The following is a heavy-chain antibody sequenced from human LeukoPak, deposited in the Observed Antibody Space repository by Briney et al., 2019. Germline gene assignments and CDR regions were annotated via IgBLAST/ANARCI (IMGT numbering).Heavy chain of an antibody. Sequence: GGSLRLSCAASGFTFSTYGMHWVRQTPGEGLEWVAFIRFDGSNKYYADSVKGRFTISRDNSKNTLYLQMNSLRAEDTAVYYCARDFSYGYNSNFDYWGQGTLVTVSS. CDR3: ARDFSYGYNSNFDY. J-gene: IGHJ4*02. D-gene: IGHD5-24*01. CDR1: GFTFSTYG. V-gene: IGHV3-30*02. CDR2: IRFDGSNK.